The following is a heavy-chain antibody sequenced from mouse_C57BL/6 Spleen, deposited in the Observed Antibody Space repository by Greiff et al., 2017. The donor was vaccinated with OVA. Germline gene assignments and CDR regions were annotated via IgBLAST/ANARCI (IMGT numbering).Heavy chain of an antibody. J-gene: IGHJ2*01. CDR1: GYTFTDYE. CDR2: IDPETGGT. CDR3: TRSHGNYPSNY. D-gene: IGHD2-1*01. V-gene: IGHV1-15*01. Sequence: QVQLQQSGAELVRPGASVTLSCKASGYTFTDYEMHWVKQTPVHGLEWIGAIDPETGGTAYNQKFKGKAILTADKSSSTAYMELRSLTSEDSAVYYCTRSHGNYPSNYWGQGTTLTVSS.